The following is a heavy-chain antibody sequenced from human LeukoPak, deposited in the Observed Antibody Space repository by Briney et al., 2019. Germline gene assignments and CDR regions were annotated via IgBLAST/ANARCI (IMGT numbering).Heavy chain of an antibody. J-gene: IGHJ5*02. CDR2: RSANSGDT. V-gene: IGHV1-2*02. CDR1: RYTLSNSY. D-gene: IGHD1-26*01. CDR3: ARARGRTWSDP. Sequence: AAVKDSCKASRYTLSNSYIQGVRPAPGQGLEWMVSRSANSGDTEYAQKVQCSVSMTSDTSMSTLYMNLASLASADTALYYCARARGRTWSDPWGQGTLVTVSS.